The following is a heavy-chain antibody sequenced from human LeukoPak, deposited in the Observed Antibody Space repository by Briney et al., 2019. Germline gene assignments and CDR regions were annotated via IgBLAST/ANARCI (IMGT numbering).Heavy chain of an antibody. Sequence: GGSLRLSCAASGFTFSSYAMTWVRQAPGKGLEWVSAISGSGGNTYYADSVKGRFTISRDSSKTTLYLQMSSLRAEDTAIYYCAAYTDSWSGDQWGQGTLVSVFS. V-gene: IGHV3-23*01. D-gene: IGHD6-13*01. CDR2: ISGSGGNT. CDR3: AAYTDSWSGDQ. J-gene: IGHJ4*02. CDR1: GFTFSSYA.